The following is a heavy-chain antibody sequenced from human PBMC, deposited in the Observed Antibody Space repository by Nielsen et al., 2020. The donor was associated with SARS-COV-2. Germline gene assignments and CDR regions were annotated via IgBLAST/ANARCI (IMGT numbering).Heavy chain of an antibody. CDR2: INPNSGGT. CDR3: LYSSSWYNYMDV. CDR1: GFTFSSYG. J-gene: IGHJ6*03. D-gene: IGHD6-13*01. V-gene: IGHV1-2*06. Sequence: GGSLRLSCAASGFTFSSYGMHWVRQAPGQGLEWMGRINPNSGGTNCAQKFQGRVTMTRDTSISTAYMELSRLRSDDTAVYYCLYSSSWYNYMDVWGKGTTVTVSS.